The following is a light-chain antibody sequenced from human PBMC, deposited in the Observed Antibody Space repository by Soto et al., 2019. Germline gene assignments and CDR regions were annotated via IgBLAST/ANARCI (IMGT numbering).Light chain of an antibody. Sequence: DIQMTQSPSTLAASVGDRVTITCRASQSISSWLAWYQQKPGKAPKLLIYKASSLESGVPSRFSGSGSGTEFTLTISSLQPDDFAAYYCQQYNSYPVTFGQGTKVDI. V-gene: IGKV1-5*03. CDR3: QQYNSYPVT. CDR2: KAS. J-gene: IGKJ1*01. CDR1: QSISSW.